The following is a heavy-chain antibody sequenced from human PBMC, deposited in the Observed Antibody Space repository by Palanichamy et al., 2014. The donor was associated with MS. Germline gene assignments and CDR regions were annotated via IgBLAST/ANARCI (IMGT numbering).Heavy chain of an antibody. Sequence: QLQLQESGPGLVRPSETVSLTCTVSGGSISTNTYYWSWIRQPPGKGLEWIGSIHYSGRTFYKPSLQSRVTISVDTSNNQFSLKLTSVTAADTALYYCTREYNSSPQSWGQGTLATVSS. V-gene: IGHV4-39*01. CDR2: IHYSGRT. CDR3: TREYNSSPQS. J-gene: IGHJ5*02. D-gene: IGHD6-6*01. CDR1: GGSISTNTYY.